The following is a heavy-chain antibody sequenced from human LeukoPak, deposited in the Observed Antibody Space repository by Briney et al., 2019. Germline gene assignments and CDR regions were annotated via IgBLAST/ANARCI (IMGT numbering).Heavy chain of an antibody. D-gene: IGHD5-12*01. CDR2: INPNSGGT. J-gene: IGHJ4*02. CDR1: GYTFTGYY. Sequence: GASVKVSCNASGYTFTGYYMHWVRQAPGQGLEWMGWINPNSGGTNYAQKFQGRVTMTRDTSISTAYMELSRLRCDDTAVYYCVRNSGYAAPHDYWGQGTLVTVSS. V-gene: IGHV1-2*02. CDR3: VRNSGYAAPHDY.